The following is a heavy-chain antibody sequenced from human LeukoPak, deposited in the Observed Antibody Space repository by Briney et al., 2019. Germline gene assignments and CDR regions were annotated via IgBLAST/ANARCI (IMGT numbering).Heavy chain of an antibody. D-gene: IGHD3-16*01. CDR1: GFTFSSYA. Sequence: GGSLRLSCAASGFTFSSYAMSWVRQAPGKGLEWVSAISGSGGSTYYADSVKGRFTISRDNSKNTLYLQMNSLRAEDTAVYYCAKGCLYDYVWGSCLGYWGQGTLVTVSS. V-gene: IGHV3-23*01. J-gene: IGHJ4*02. CDR2: ISGSGGST. CDR3: AKGCLYDYVWGSCLGY.